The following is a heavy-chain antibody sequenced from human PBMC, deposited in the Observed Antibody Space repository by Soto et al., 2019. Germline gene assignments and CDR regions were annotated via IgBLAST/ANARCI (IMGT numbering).Heavy chain of an antibody. D-gene: IGHD2-15*01. CDR3: VTTPRSPLANY. CDR2: ITSNGDNT. CDR1: GLTFNSYA. V-gene: IGHV3-64D*08. J-gene: IGHJ4*02. Sequence: PGGSLRLSCSASGLTFNSYAMYWVRQAPGKGLEYVSAITSNGDNTFYPDSVKGRFTISRDNSKNTLYLQMNSLRTEDTAMYYCVTTPRSPLANYWSQGTLVTVSS.